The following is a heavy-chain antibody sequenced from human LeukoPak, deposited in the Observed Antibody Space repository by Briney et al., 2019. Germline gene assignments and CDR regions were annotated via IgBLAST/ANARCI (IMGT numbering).Heavy chain of an antibody. CDR3: ARVPHPKELWSKPFDY. J-gene: IGHJ4*02. Sequence: PGGSLRLSCAASGFTFDDYAMHWVRQAPGKGLEWVSGISWNSGSIGYADSVKGRFTISRDNAKNSLYLQMNSLRAEDTALYYCARVPHPKELWSKPFDYWGQGTLVTVSS. V-gene: IGHV3-9*01. CDR1: GFTFDDYA. CDR2: ISWNSGSI. D-gene: IGHD5-18*01.